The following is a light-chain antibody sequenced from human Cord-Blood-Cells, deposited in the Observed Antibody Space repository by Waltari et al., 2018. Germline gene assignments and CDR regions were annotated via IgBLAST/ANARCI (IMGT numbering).Light chain of an antibody. CDR2: DVS. Sequence: QSALTQPASVSGSPGQSLTIPCTGTSSDVGGYNSVFWYQQHPGKAPNLMIYDVSNRPSGVSNRFSGSKSGNTASLTISGLQAEDEADYYCSSYTSSSTYVFGTGTKVTVL. CDR1: SSDVGGYNS. CDR3: SSYTSSSTYV. J-gene: IGLJ1*01. V-gene: IGLV2-14*01.